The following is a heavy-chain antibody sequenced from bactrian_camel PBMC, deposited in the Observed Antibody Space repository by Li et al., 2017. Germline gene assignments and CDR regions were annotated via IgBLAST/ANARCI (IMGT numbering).Heavy chain of an antibody. Sequence: VQLVESGGGLVQPGGSLRLSCAASGFTFSSYYMSWVRQAPGKEREGVASIDTPDSGSPNPTHRPTTYATSVAGRFTISQDNAKTTLYLQLNSLRTEETAMYYCAKGGGGGSLGREYDYWGQGTQVTVS. CDR3: AKGGGGGSLGREYDY. J-gene: IGHJ4*01. V-gene: IGHV3S5*01. D-gene: IGHD5*01. CDR1: GFTFSSYY. CDR2: IDTPDSGSPNPT.